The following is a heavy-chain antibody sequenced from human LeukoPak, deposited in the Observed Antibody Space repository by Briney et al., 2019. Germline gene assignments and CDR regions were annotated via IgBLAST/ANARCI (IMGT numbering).Heavy chain of an antibody. D-gene: IGHD2-2*02. CDR2: TYSGGST. V-gene: IGHV3-53*01. Sequence: GGSLRLSCAASGFTVSSNYMSWVRQAPGKGLEWVSVTYSGGSTYYADSVKGRFTISRDNSKNTLYLQMNSLRAEDTAVYYCARDPGGPHTVKWDAFDIWGQGTMVTVSS. J-gene: IGHJ3*02. CDR3: ARDPGGPHTVKWDAFDI. CDR1: GFTVSSNY.